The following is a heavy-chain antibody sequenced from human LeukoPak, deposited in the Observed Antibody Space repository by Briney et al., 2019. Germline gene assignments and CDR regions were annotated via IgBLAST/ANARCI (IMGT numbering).Heavy chain of an antibody. J-gene: IGHJ2*01. D-gene: IGHD2-2*02. CDR1: GGSLGSYY. Sequence: SETLSLTCTVSGGSLGSYYWSWIRQPAGKGLEWIGRIYASGNTNYNPSFKSRVTMSVDTSKKQFSLKLISVTAADTAVYYCARGWWVEPADIVGDWYFDLWGRGTLVSVSS. CDR3: ARGWWVEPADIVGDWYFDL. CDR2: IYASGNT. V-gene: IGHV4-4*07.